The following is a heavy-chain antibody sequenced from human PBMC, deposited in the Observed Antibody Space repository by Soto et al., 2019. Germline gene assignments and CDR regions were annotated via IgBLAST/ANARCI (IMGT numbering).Heavy chain of an antibody. J-gene: IGHJ4*02. CDR2: IYWDGDK. CDR3: AQYRYGNFDY. CDR1: GFSLSTSGVG. V-gene: IGHV2-5*02. D-gene: IGHD5-18*01. Sequence: QITLKESGPTLVKPTQTLTLTCTFSGFSLSTSGVGVGWIRQPTGKALECLGLIYWDGDKSYSPSLKSRLTITKDTATNQVVLTMTSMDPVDTATYSCAQYRYGNFDYWGQGALVTVSS.